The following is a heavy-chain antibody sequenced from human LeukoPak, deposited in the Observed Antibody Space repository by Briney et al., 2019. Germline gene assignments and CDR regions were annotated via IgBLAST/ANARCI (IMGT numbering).Heavy chain of an antibody. J-gene: IGHJ4*02. Sequence: GGSLRLSCAASGFTSTNYAMGWVSQAPGKGLEWVSTISGSGDNAYYADSVKGRFTISRDNSKNTLHLQMSSLRVEGTAVYYCAARPPIAVAGPFDFWGQGTLVTVSS. CDR2: ISGSGDNA. CDR1: GFTSTNYA. V-gene: IGHV3-23*01. D-gene: IGHD6-19*01. CDR3: AARPPIAVAGPFDF.